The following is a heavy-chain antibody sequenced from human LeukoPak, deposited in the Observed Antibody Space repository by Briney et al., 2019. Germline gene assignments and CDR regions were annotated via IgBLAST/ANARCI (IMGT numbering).Heavy chain of an antibody. Sequence: GGSLRLSCAASGFTFSSYGMHWVRQAPGKGLEWVAVISYGGSNKYYADSVKGRFTISRDNSKNTLYLQMNSLRAEDTAVYYCARGDGDTAMDWGFDYWGQGTLVTVSS. CDR1: GFTFSSYG. J-gene: IGHJ4*02. D-gene: IGHD5-18*01. CDR3: ARGDGDTAMDWGFDY. V-gene: IGHV3-30*03. CDR2: ISYGGSNK.